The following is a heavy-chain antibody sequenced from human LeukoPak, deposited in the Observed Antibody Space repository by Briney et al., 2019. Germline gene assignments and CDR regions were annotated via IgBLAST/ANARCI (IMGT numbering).Heavy chain of an antibody. D-gene: IGHD3-16*01. CDR2: IYHSGPT. Sequence: SGTLSLTCAVSGGSLSGIDWWTWVRQPPGKGLEWVGEIYHSGPTNFNPSLESRVTMSIDKSKNEFSLKLTSVTAADTAVYYCAREKGGAFDIWGQGTMVAVSS. CDR1: GGSLSGIDW. V-gene: IGHV4-4*02. J-gene: IGHJ3*02. CDR3: AREKGGAFDI.